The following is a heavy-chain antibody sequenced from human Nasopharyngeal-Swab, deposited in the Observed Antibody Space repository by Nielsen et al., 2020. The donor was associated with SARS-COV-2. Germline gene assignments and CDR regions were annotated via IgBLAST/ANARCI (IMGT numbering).Heavy chain of an antibody. CDR3: ARWRIAAAGNNWFDP. CDR2: IYYSGST. D-gene: IGHD6-13*01. V-gene: IGHV4-39*01. J-gene: IGHJ5*02. Sequence: WIRQHPGKGLEWIGSIYYSGSTYYNPSLKRRVTISVDTSKNQFSLKLSSVTAADTAVYYCARWRIAAAGNNWFDPWGQGTLVTVSS.